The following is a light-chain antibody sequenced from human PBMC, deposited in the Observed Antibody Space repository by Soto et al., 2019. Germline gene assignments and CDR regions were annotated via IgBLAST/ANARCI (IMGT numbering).Light chain of an antibody. CDR1: SSDVGGYNS. V-gene: IGLV2-14*01. CDR2: EVS. J-gene: IGLJ3*02. CDR3: SSYTSSSTPWV. Sequence: QSALTQPASVSGSPGQSITISCTGTSSDVGGYNSVSWYQQHPGKAPKVMIYEVSNRPSGVSNRFSGSKSGNTASLTISGLQAEDEADYYCSSYTSSSTPWVFGGGTKLTVL.